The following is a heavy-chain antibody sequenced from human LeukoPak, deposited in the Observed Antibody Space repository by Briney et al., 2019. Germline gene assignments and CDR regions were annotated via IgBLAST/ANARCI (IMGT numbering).Heavy chain of an antibody. J-gene: IGHJ6*02. Sequence: PSQTLSLTCTVSGGSISSGSYYWSRIRQPAGKGLEWIGRIYTSGSTNYNPSLKSRVTISVDTSKNQFSLKLSSVTAADTAVYYCARADRGVIYYYGMDVWGQGTTVTVSS. D-gene: IGHD3-10*01. CDR2: IYTSGST. CDR3: ARADRGVIYYYGMDV. CDR1: GGSISSGSYY. V-gene: IGHV4-61*02.